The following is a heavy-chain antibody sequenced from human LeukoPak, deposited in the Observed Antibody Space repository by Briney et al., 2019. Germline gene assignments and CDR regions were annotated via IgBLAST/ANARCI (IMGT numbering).Heavy chain of an antibody. Sequence: GGSLRLSCAASEFSVGSNYMTWVRQAPGKGLEWVSLIYSGGSTYYADSVKGRFTISRDNSKNTLYLQMNSLRAEDTAVYYCARVESYERYWGQGTLVTVSS. CDR3: ARVESYERY. CDR2: IYSGGST. V-gene: IGHV3-66*01. D-gene: IGHD1-26*01. CDR1: EFSVGSNY. J-gene: IGHJ4*02.